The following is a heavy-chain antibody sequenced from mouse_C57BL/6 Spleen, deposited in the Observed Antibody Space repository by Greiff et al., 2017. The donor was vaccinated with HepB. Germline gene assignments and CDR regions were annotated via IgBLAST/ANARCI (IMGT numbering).Heavy chain of an antibody. CDR3: ARFLRGY. CDR1: GYTFTDYY. D-gene: IGHD2-12*01. V-gene: IGHV1-26*01. Sequence: EVQLQQSGPGLVKPGASVKISCKASGYTFTDYYMNWVKQSHGKSLEWIGDINPNNGGTSYNQKFKGKATLTVDKSSSTAYMELRSLTSEDSAVYYCARFLRGYWGQGTTLTVSS. CDR2: INPNNGGT. J-gene: IGHJ2*01.